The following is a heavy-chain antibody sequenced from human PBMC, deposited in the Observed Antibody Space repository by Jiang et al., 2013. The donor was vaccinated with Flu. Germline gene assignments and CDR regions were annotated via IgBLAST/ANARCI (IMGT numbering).Heavy chain of an antibody. Sequence: SGYTFTSYGISWVRQAPGKGLEWMGGFDPEDGETIYAQKFQGRVTMTEDTSTDTAYMELSSLRSEDTAVYYCATESPSIAAAGTFGYWGQGTLVTVSS. CDR1: GYTFTSYG. CDR3: ATESPSIAAAGTFGY. J-gene: IGHJ4*02. D-gene: IGHD6-13*01. V-gene: IGHV1-24*01. CDR2: FDPEDGET.